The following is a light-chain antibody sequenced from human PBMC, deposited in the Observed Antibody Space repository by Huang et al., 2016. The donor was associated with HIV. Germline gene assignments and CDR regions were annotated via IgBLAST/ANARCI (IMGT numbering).Light chain of an antibody. V-gene: IGKV3-15*01. J-gene: IGKJ4*01. CDR2: AAS. CDR1: QSVSIN. Sequence: ETVLTQSPATLSVSPGERVTLSCRASQSVSINLAWYQQRPGKAPRLLIFAASTRATGVPARFSGSGSGTEFTLTISSLQSEDFAVYYCQQYDNGPPAFGGGAKVET. CDR3: QQYDNGPPA.